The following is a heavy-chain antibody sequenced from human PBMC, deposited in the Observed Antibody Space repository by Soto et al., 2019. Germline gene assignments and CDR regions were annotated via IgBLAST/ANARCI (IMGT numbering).Heavy chain of an antibody. J-gene: IGHJ6*03. V-gene: IGHV3-66*01. CDR3: AIDGSIGRNYYYYIDV. Sequence: EVQLAESGGGLVQPGGSLRLSCAASGFTVSSNYMTWVRQAPGKGLEWVSAIYGGGGTYYADSVKGGFTIARENSKNNLYLEMNRLRAEDTAVYYCAIDGSIGRNYYYYIDVLGKGTTVTVSS. CDR1: GFTVSSNY. D-gene: IGHD3-10*01. CDR2: IYGGGGT.